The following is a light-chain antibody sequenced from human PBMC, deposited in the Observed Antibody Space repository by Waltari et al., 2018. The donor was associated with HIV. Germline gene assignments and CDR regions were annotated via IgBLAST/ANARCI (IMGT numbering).Light chain of an antibody. CDR1: LLGKKD. CDR2: KDS. Sequence: SFELTQPPPVSVSPGQTARITCSGDLLGKKDARWFHQKPGQATLLVIYKDSERPSGIPERFSGSNSGTTVTLTISGAQVEDEADYYCYSAADNNISFFGGGTKLTVL. J-gene: IGLJ2*01. V-gene: IGLV3-27*01. CDR3: YSAADNNISF.